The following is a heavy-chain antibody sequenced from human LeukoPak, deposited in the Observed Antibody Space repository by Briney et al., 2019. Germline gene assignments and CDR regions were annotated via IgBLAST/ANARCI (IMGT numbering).Heavy chain of an antibody. Sequence: GGSLRLSCAASGFTFSNYWMHWVRQAPGKGLVWVSRINSDGINTSYADSVKGRFTISRDNSKNTLYLQMNSLRAEDTAVYYCAKDSSGYAIRSFDYWGQGTLVTVSS. CDR2: INSDGINT. J-gene: IGHJ4*02. V-gene: IGHV3-74*01. CDR1: GFTFSNYW. CDR3: AKDSSGYAIRSFDY. D-gene: IGHD5-12*01.